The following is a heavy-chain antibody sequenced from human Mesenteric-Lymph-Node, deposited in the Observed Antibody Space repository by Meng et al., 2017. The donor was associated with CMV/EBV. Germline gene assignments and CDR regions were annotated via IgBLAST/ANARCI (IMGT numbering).Heavy chain of an antibody. V-gene: IGHV3-23*03. CDR2: IYSGNDST. Sequence: GGSLRLSCAASGFTFSSYAMSWVRQAPGKGLEWVSVIYSGNDSTYYVDSVKGRFTISRDNSKNTLYLQMNSLRAEDTAVYYCAKGFRFLEWSYFDYWGQGTLVTRLL. CDR1: GFTFSSYA. CDR3: AKGFRFLEWSYFDY. J-gene: IGHJ4*02. D-gene: IGHD3-3*01.